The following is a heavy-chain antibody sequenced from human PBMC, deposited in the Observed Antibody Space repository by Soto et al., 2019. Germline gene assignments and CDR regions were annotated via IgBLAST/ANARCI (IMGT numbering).Heavy chain of an antibody. CDR3: ARASAYSTPWSFDN. CDR1: GYTFSRYG. D-gene: IGHD6-13*01. V-gene: IGHV1-18*01. Sequence: GASVKVSCKASGYTFSRYGISWVRQAPGQGLEWMGWISGFNGNTKGSEKLQGRVTLTTDTAANTAHMELRGLRSDDTAVYYCARASAYSTPWSFDNWGQGTLVTVSS. CDR2: ISGFNGNT. J-gene: IGHJ4*02.